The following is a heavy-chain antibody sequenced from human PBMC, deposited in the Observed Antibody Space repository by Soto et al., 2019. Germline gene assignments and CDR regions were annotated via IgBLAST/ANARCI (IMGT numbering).Heavy chain of an antibody. CDR1: GYTFSRDG. V-gene: IGHV1-18*01. CDR3: ARDQGFRVVINSNWFDP. CDR2: ISAYNGNT. Sequence: ASVKVSCKASGYTFSRDGIMGVRQAPGQGLEWMGWISAYNGNTNSAEKLRGRLTMTTDASTTTAYMELRSLRSDDTAIYYCARDQGFRVVINSNWFDPWGQGTLVTVSS. D-gene: IGHD2-21*01. J-gene: IGHJ5*02.